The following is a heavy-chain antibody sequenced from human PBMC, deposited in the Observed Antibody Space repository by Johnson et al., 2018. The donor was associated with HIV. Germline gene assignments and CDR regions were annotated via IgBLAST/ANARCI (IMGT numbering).Heavy chain of an antibody. J-gene: IGHJ3*02. D-gene: IGHD2-8*02. CDR2: IYSGDTT. CDR3: ARGGDIVLVVYAMGHDAFDI. V-gene: IGHV3-66*01. Sequence: MLLVESGGGLVQPGGSLRLSCAASGFTVSSNYMSWVRQAPGKGLEWVSVIYSGDTTYYADSVKDRFTISRDNSKNTMYLQMNSLRADDTAVYYCARGGDIVLVVYAMGHDAFDIWGQGTMVTVSS. CDR1: GFTVSSNY.